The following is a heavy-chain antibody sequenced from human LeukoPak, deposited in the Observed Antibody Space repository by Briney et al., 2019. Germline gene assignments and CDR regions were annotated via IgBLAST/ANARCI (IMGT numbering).Heavy chain of an antibody. Sequence: SETLSLTCAVYGGSFSGYYWSWIRQPPGKGLEWIGEINHSGSTYYSTSLKSRVTISVDMSKNQFSLRLSSVTAADTAVYYCASLLDTLNYDFWSGYLDYWGQGTLVTVSS. CDR3: ASLLDTLNYDFWSGYLDY. J-gene: IGHJ4*02. V-gene: IGHV4-34*01. CDR1: GGSFSGYY. D-gene: IGHD3-3*01. CDR2: INHSGST.